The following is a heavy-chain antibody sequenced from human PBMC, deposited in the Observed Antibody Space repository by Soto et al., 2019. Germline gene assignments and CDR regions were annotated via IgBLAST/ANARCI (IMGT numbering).Heavy chain of an antibody. J-gene: IGHJ4*02. Sequence: GGSLRLSCAASGVTFSSYAMSWVRQAPGKGLEWVSAISGSGGSTYYADSVKGRFTISRDNSKNTLYLQMNSLRAEDTAVYYCAKDSYDSSGMFDYWGQGTLVTVSS. CDR3: AKDSYDSSGMFDY. CDR1: GVTFSSYA. CDR2: ISGSGGST. V-gene: IGHV3-23*01. D-gene: IGHD3-22*01.